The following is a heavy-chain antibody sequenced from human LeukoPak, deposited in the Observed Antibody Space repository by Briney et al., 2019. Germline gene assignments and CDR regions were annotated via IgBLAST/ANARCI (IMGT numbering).Heavy chain of an antibody. CDR1: GYTLTELS. CDR2: FDPEDGET. CDR3: ASSVGGYYDFDY. Sequence: ASVKVSCKVSGYTLTELSMHWVRQAPGKGLEWMGGFDPEDGETIYAQKFQGRVTMTEDTSTDTAYMELSSLRSEDTAVYYCASSVGGYYDFDYWGQGTLVTVSS. D-gene: IGHD3-22*01. J-gene: IGHJ4*02. V-gene: IGHV1-24*01.